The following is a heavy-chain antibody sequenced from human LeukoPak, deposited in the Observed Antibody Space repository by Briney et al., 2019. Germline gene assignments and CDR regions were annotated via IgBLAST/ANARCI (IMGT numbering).Heavy chain of an antibody. CDR3: AKDSHPYYGDYEYYFDY. CDR2: ISYDGSNK. CDR1: GLTFSSYG. D-gene: IGHD4-17*01. Sequence: GGSLRLSCAASGLTFSSYGMHWVRQAPGKGLEWVAVISYDGSNKYYADSVKGRFTISRDNSKNTLYLQMNSLRAEDTAVYYCAKDSHPYYGDYEYYFDYWGQGTLVTVSS. V-gene: IGHV3-30*18. J-gene: IGHJ4*02.